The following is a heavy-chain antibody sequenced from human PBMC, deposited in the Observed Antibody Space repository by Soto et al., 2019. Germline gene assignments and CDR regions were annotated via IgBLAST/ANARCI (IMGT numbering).Heavy chain of an antibody. CDR3: ARETFGGVTPDAFDI. J-gene: IGHJ3*02. CDR2: ISAYNGNT. Sequence: ASVKVSCKASGYTLTSYGISWVRQATGQGLEWMGWISAYNGNTNYAQKLQGRVTMTTDTSTSTAYMELRSLRSDDTAVYYCARETFGGVTPDAFDIWGQGTMVTVSS. D-gene: IGHD3-16*01. CDR1: GYTLTSYG. V-gene: IGHV1-18*01.